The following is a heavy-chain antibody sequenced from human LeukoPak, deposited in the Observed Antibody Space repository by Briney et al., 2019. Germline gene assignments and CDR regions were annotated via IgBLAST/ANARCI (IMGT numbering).Heavy chain of an antibody. J-gene: IGHJ4*02. CDR3: AKLGHGDYVVYYFDY. CDR1: GFTFSSYA. CDR2: ISGSGGST. D-gene: IGHD4-17*01. Sequence: GGSLRLSCAASGFTFSSYAMSWVRQAPGKGLEWVSAISGSGGSTYYADSVKGRFTISRDNSKNTLYLQMNSLRAEDTAVYYCAKLGHGDYVVYYFDYWGQGTLVTVSS. V-gene: IGHV3-23*01.